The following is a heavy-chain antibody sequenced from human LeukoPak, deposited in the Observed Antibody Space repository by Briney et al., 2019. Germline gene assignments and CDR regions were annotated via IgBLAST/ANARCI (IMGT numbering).Heavy chain of an antibody. CDR1: GYTFTSYG. Sequence: GASVKVSCKASGYTFTSYGISWVRQAPGQGLEWMGWINTYNGDTKYAQNLQGRVTMTTDTSTSTAYMELRSLRSDDTAVYYCARGCSSTSCYFVDYWGQGTLVTVSS. CDR2: INTYNGDT. CDR3: ARGCSSTSCYFVDY. J-gene: IGHJ4*02. V-gene: IGHV1-18*01. D-gene: IGHD2-2*01.